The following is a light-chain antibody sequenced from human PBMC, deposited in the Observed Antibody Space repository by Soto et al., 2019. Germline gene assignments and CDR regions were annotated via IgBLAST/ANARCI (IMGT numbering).Light chain of an antibody. CDR3: QQYYSYPPT. CDR2: AAS. V-gene: IGKV1-8*01. J-gene: IGKJ2*01. Sequence: AIRMTQSPSSLSASTGDRVTITCRASQGISSYLAWYQQKPGKAPKLLIYAASTLQSGVPSRFSGSGSGTDFTLTIICLQSEDFATYYCQQYYSYPPTFGQGTKLEIK. CDR1: QGISSY.